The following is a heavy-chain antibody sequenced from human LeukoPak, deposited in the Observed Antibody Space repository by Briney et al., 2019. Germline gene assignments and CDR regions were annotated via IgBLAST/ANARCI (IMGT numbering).Heavy chain of an antibody. V-gene: IGHV4-39*01. CDR1: SGSISSSDFF. D-gene: IGHD6-19*01. Sequence: SETLSLTCTVSSGSISSSDFFWGWIRQPPGKGLEWIGNIYYSGSTNYNPSLKSRVAISVDTSKNQFSLELSSVTAADTAVYYCARQTAGSPPRFDYWGQGTLVTVSS. J-gene: IGHJ4*02. CDR3: ARQTAGSPPRFDY. CDR2: IYYSGST.